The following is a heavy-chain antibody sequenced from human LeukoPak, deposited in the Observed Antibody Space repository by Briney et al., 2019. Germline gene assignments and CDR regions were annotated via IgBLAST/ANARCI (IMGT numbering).Heavy chain of an antibody. CDR2: IYYSGST. D-gene: IGHD6-19*01. CDR1: GGSISNYY. Sequence: SETLSLXCTVSGGSISNYYWSWIRQPPGKALEWIGYIYYSGSTNYNPSLKSRVTISVDTSKNQFSLKLSSVTAADTAVYYCARDMAASSGYWGQGTLVTVSS. CDR3: ARDMAASSGY. J-gene: IGHJ4*02. V-gene: IGHV4-59*01.